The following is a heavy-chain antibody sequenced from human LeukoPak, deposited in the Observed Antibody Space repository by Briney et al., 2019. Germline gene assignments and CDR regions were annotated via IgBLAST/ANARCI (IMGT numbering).Heavy chain of an antibody. V-gene: IGHV4-39*01. CDR3: ARHQYDFWSGYYEIFDY. CDR1: GGSISSSSYY. Sequence: PSETLSLTCTVSGGSISSSSYYWGWIRQPPGKGLEWIGRIYYSGSTYYNPSLKSRVTISVDTSKNQFSLKLSSVTAADTAVYYCARHQYDFWSGYYEIFDYWGQGTLVTVSS. J-gene: IGHJ4*02. CDR2: IYYSGST. D-gene: IGHD3-3*01.